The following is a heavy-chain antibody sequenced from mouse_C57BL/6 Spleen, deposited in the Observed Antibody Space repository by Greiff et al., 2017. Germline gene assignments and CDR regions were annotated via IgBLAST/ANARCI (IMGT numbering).Heavy chain of an antibody. D-gene: IGHD1-1*01. Sequence: QVQLQQPGAELVKPGASVKMSCKASGYTFTSYWITWVKQRPGQGLEWIGDIYPGSGSTNYNEKFKSKATLTVDTSSSTAYMQLSSLTSEDSAVYYFTTNYCGRAWFAYWGQGTLVTVSA. CDR1: GYTFTSYW. V-gene: IGHV1-55*01. CDR3: TTNYCGRAWFAY. CDR2: IYPGSGST. J-gene: IGHJ3*01.